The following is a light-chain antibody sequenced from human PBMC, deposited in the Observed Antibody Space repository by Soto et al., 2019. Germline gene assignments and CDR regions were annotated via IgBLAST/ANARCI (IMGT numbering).Light chain of an antibody. CDR2: KAS. V-gene: IGKV1-5*03. CDR1: QSISSW. Sequence: DSQMTQYPSTLSASVGDRGTITCRASQSISSWLAWYQQKPGKAPKLLISKASTLQSGVPPRFSGSGSGTEFTLTISSLQPDDFATYYCQQYESYPMTFGGGTKVDIK. J-gene: IGKJ4*01. CDR3: QQYESYPMT.